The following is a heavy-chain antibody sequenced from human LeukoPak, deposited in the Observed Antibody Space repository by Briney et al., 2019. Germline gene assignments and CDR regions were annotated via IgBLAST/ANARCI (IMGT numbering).Heavy chain of an antibody. Sequence: GGSLRLSCVASGFTFSNAWMSWVRQAPGKGLEWVGRIKSKTDGGTTDYAAPVKGRFTISRDDPKNTLYLQMNSLKTEDTAVYYCTTDDYGDYPLFDYWGQGTLVTVSS. CDR3: TTDDYGDYPLFDY. D-gene: IGHD4-17*01. CDR2: IKSKTDGGTT. J-gene: IGHJ4*02. V-gene: IGHV3-15*01. CDR1: GFTFSNAW.